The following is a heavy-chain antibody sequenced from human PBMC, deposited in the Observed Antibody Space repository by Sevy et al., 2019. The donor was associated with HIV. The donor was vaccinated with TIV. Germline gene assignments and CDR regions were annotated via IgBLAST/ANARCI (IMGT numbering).Heavy chain of an antibody. CDR2: VDNDGSGT. CDR3: TRDMYGIDY. CDR1: GFTFTNYW. V-gene: IGHV3-74*01. D-gene: IGHD2-8*01. Sequence: GGSLRLSCAASGFTFTNYWMHWVRQAPEKGLVWVSRVDNDGSGTNYADSVKGRFTISRDNAKNTVYLQMNSLRAEDTAVYYCTRDMYGIDYWGQGTLVTVSS. J-gene: IGHJ4*02.